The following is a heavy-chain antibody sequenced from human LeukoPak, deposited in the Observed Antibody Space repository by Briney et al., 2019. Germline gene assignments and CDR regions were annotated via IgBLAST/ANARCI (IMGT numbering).Heavy chain of an antibody. V-gene: IGHV1-8*03. D-gene: IGHD3-22*01. CDR3: ARCDYDTTINPNWFDP. CDR1: GYSFTNYD. J-gene: IGHJ5*02. CDR2: MKPNSGDT. Sequence: ASVKVSCKASGYSFTNYDINWVRQAHGQGLEWMGWMKPNSGDTGYAQKFQGRVTFSRNTSISTAYMELTNLRSEDTAVYYCARCDYDTTINPNWFDPWGQGTLVTVSS.